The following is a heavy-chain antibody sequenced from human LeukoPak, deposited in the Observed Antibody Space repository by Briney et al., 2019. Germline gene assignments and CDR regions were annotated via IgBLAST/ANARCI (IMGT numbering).Heavy chain of an antibody. CDR1: GGSISSYY. V-gene: IGHV4-59*01. Sequence: PSETLSLTCTVSGGSISSYYWSWIRQPPGKGLEWIGYIYYSGSTNYNPSLKSRVTISVDTSKNQFSLKLSSVTAADTAVYYCARDRGQQQNSDDAFDIWGQGTMVTVSS. J-gene: IGHJ3*02. D-gene: IGHD6-13*01. CDR2: IYYSGST. CDR3: ARDRGQQQNSDDAFDI.